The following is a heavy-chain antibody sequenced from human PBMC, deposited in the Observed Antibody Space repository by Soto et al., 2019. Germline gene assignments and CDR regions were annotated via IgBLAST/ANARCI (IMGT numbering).Heavy chain of an antibody. CDR2: ISSSTSST. V-gene: IGHV3-11*06. D-gene: IGHD2-2*02. Sequence: PGGSLRLSCSASGFTFSDYYMSWIRQAPGKGLEWISYISSSTSSTRYADSVKGRFTISRDNAKNSLYLQMNGLRAEDTAVYYCVRDSSDIVVVPAAIEGVRAPWGQGTLVTVSS. CDR3: VRDSSDIVVVPAAIEGVRAP. J-gene: IGHJ5*02. CDR1: GFTFSDYY.